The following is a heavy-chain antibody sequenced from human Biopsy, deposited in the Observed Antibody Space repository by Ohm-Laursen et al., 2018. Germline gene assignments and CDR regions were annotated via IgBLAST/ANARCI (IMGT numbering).Heavy chain of an antibody. CDR3: ASVVLGPTNDAFDL. CDR1: GGDINNYY. D-gene: IGHD3-22*01. J-gene: IGHJ3*01. CDR2: IYPGGST. V-gene: IGHV4-4*07. Sequence: TLSLTCNVSGGDINNYYWSWIRQPAGKGLEWIGRIYPGGSTNYNPSLKSRVITSVDTSKKQLSLRLRSVTAADTAMYYCASVVLGPTNDAFDLWGQGTMVVVSS.